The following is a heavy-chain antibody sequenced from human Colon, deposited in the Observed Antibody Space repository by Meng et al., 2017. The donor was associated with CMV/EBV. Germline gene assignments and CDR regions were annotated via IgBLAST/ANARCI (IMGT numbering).Heavy chain of an antibody. V-gene: IGHV3-23*01. D-gene: IGHD4/OR15-4a*01. CDR2: IIGSGFYT. Sequence: GGSLRLSCAASGFIFGDYAMTWVRQAPGKGLEWVASIIGSGFYTYYADSVKGRFTISRDKSKNTLYLQMNSLRAEDTAVYYCARLTSRSPNYDYWGQGTLVTVSS. J-gene: IGHJ4*02. CDR1: GFIFGDYA. CDR3: ARLTSRSPNYDY.